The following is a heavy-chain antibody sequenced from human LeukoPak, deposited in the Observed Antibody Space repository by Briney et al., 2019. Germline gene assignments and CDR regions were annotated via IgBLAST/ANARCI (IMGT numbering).Heavy chain of an antibody. J-gene: IGHJ6*03. CDR2: KWYDGSNK. Sequence: PGGSLRLSCAASGFTFSSYGMHWVRQAPGKGLEWVAVKWYDGSNKYYADSVKGRFTISRDNSKNPLYLQMNSLRAEDTAVYYCAKDRALDYYYYMDVWGKGTTVTVSS. V-gene: IGHV3-33*06. CDR1: GFTFSSYG. CDR3: AKDRALDYYYYMDV.